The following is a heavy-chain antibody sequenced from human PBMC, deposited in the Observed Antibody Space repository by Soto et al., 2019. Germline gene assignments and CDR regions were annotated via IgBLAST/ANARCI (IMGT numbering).Heavy chain of an antibody. J-gene: IGHJ6*02. CDR3: SSRMVPSSSVCPKHYYYYGMDV. CDR1: GFTFSSYG. V-gene: IGHV3-30*03. Sequence: GGSLRLSCAASGFTFSSYGMHWVGQAPGKGLEWVAVISYDGSNKYYADSVNGRFTVSRDNSKNTRYLQLNSLRAEDTAGYYYSSRMVPSSSVCPKHYYYYGMDVWGQGTTVTVSS. CDR2: ISYDGSNK. D-gene: IGHD3-10*01.